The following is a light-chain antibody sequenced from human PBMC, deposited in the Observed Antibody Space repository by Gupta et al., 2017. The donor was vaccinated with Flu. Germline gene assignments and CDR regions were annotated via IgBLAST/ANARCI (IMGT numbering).Light chain of an antibody. J-gene: IGKJ2*03. V-gene: IGKV3-15*01. Sequence: EIVMTQSPATLSVSPGERATLSCRASQNVNSNVAWYQQKPGQAPRLLIYVASTRATAIPARFSGSGSGTEFTLTISSLQSEDFAVYYCQQFNMWPYSFGRGTKLDIK. CDR2: VAS. CDR1: QNVNSN. CDR3: QQFNMWPYS.